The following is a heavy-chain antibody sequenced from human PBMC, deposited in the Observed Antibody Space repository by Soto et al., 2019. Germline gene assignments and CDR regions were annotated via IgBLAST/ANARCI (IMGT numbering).Heavy chain of an antibody. CDR1: GGSISSSSYY. CDR3: ARLALYDILTGYYDY. J-gene: IGHJ4*02. D-gene: IGHD3-9*01. Sequence: SETLSLTCTVSGGSISSSSYYWGWIRQPPGKGLEWIGSIYYSGSTYYNPSLKSRVTISVDTSKNQFSLKLSSVTAADTAVYYCARLALYDILTGYYDYWGQGTLVTVSS. V-gene: IGHV4-39*01. CDR2: IYYSGST.